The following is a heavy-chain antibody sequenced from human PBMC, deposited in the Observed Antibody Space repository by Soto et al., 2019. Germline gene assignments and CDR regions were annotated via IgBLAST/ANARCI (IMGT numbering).Heavy chain of an antibody. CDR3: ASAAVTGTAGLDF. Sequence: ASVKVSCKASGYTFSGFYMHWVRQAPGQGLEWMGWINPNSGGTKSAEKFQGRVTMTRDTSISTAYMELSRLTSDNTAVYYCASAAVTGTAGLDFWGQGTQVTVSS. J-gene: IGHJ4*02. CDR1: GYTFSGFY. D-gene: IGHD6-19*01. CDR2: INPNSGGT. V-gene: IGHV1-2*02.